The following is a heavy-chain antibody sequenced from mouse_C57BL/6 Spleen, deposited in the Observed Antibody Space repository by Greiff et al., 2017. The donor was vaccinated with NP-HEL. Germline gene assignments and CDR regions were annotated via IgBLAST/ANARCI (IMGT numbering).Heavy chain of an antibody. V-gene: IGHV1-80*01. D-gene: IGHD2-10*02. CDR2: IYPGDGDT. J-gene: IGHJ2*01. CDR1: GYAFSSYW. CDR3: ARSGYEGYFDY. Sequence: QVQLQQSGAELVKPGASVKISCKASGYAFSSYWLNWVKQRPGKGLEWIGQIYPGDGDTNYNGKFKGKATLTADKSSSTAYMQLSSLTSEDSAVYFCARSGYEGYFDYWGQGTTLTVSS.